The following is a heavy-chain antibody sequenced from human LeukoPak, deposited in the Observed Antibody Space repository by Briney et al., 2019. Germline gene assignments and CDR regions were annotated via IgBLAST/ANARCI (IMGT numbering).Heavy chain of an antibody. CDR2: IYYTGNT. Sequence: SEALSPTCTVSGGSISSDGFYWSWIRQHPGKGLEWIGYIYYTGNTYYNPSLKSRVSISVDTSKTQFFLKLTSVTAADTAVYYCARNVRDYYGSGSYYLGYWGQGILVTVSS. CDR3: ARNVRDYYGSGSYYLGY. CDR1: GGSISSDGFY. V-gene: IGHV4-31*03. D-gene: IGHD3-10*01. J-gene: IGHJ4*02.